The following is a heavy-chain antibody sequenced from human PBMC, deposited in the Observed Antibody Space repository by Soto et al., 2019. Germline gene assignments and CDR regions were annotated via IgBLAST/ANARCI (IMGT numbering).Heavy chain of an antibody. CDR1: GGTTTSGGYY. V-gene: IGHV4-31*03. CDR3: ARGSSSSYFNWFDP. CDR2: TSYSGST. D-gene: IGHD6-13*01. J-gene: IGHJ5*02. Sequence: SETLSLTCSVSGGTTTSGGYYWSWIRQHPGKGLEWIGCTSYSGSTYYNPSLKSRLTISLDTSKNQFSLKLSTVTAADTAVYNCARGSSSSYFNWFDPWGQGTLVTVSS.